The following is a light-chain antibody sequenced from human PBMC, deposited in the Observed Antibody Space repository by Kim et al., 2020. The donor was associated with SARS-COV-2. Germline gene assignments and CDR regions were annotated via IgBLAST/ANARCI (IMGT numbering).Light chain of an antibody. Sequence: SSELTQDPAVSVALGQTVRVTCQGDSLRTYYANWYQQKPRQAPVLVIYGKNNRPSGIPDRFSGSTSGNTASLTITGAQAEDEADYYCNSRDSSGNHLVFGGGTKLTVL. J-gene: IGLJ2*01. CDR1: SLRTYY. CDR3: NSRDSSGNHLV. CDR2: GKN. V-gene: IGLV3-19*01.